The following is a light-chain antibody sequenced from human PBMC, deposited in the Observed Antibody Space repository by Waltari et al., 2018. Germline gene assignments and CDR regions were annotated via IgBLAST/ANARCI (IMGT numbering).Light chain of an antibody. CDR3: QQCYSTPYT. Sequence: DIVMTQSPDSLAVSLGERVTINCRSSQNLLYKLDNKNYLAWFQQKPGQHPKLLIYWASTRESGVPDRFSGSGSGTEFTLTISSLQAADVAVYYCQQCYSTPYTFGQGTKLEIK. V-gene: IGKV4-1*01. CDR1: QNLLYKLDNKNY. CDR2: WAS. J-gene: IGKJ2*01.